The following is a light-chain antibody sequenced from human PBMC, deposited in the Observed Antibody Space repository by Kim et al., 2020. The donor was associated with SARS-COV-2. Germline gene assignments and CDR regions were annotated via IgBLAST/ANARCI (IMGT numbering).Light chain of an antibody. CDR2: AAS. Sequence: IRMTQSPSSFSASTGDRVTITCRASQGISSYLTWYQQKPEKAPKLLIYAASTLQSGVPSRFSGSGSGTDFTLTISCLQSEDFATYDCQQCYRDPYTFGQGTKLEI. J-gene: IGKJ2*01. V-gene: IGKV1-8*01. CDR3: QQCYRDPYT. CDR1: QGISSY.